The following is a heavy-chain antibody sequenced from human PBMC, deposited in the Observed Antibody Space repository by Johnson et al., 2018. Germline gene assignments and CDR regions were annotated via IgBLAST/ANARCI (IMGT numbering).Heavy chain of an antibody. J-gene: IGHJ6*03. D-gene: IGHD6-19*01. CDR3: AKDVDSSDYYYYYMDV. CDR2: IIPIFGTA. Sequence: VQLVESGGEVKEPGSSVKVSCKASGGTFSSYAISWVRQAPGQGLEWMGGIIPIFGTANYAQKFQGRVTITADESTSTAYMELSSLRSEDTAVYYCAKDVDSSDYYYYYMDVWGKGTTVTVSS. V-gene: IGHV1-69*01. CDR1: GGTFSSYA.